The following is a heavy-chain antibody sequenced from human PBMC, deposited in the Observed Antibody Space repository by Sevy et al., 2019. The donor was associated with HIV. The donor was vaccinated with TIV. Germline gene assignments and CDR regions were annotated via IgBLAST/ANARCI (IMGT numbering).Heavy chain of an antibody. D-gene: IGHD2-8*02. CDR3: STDPIIVLLVTDGMDV. V-gene: IGHV3-15*01. CDR2: IKSKPDGGTT. J-gene: IGHJ6*02. CDR1: GFTFTYAW. Sequence: GGSLRLSCAASGFTFTYAWMSWVRQAPGKGLEWVGRIKSKPDGGTTDYAAPVKGRFNISRDDSKDTLYLQMNSLKTEDTAVYYCSTDPIIVLLVTDGMDVWGQGTTVTVSS.